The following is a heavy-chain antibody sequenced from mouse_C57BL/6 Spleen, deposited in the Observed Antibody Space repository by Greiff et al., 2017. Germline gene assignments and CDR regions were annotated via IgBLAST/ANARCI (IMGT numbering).Heavy chain of an antibody. Sequence: QVQLQQSGAELVKPGASVKLSCKASGYTFTSYWMNWVKQRPGRGLEWIGRIDPNSGGTKYNEKFKSKATLTVDKPSSTAYMQLSSLTSADSAVSYYATSYGSYPTYAMDYWGQGTSVTVSS. D-gene: IGHD1-1*02. CDR2: IDPNSGGT. J-gene: IGHJ4*01. CDR1: GYTFTSYW. V-gene: IGHV1-72*01. CDR3: ATSYGSYPTYAMDY.